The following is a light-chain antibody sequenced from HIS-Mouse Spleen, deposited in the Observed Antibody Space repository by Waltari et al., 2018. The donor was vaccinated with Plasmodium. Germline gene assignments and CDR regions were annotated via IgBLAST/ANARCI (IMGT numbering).Light chain of an antibody. Sequence: EIVLTQSPGTLSLSPGERATLSCRASQSVSSSYFAWYQQKPGQAPRLLIYGASSRSTGIPDRFSGSGSGTDFTLTISRLEPEDFAVYYCQQYCSSPITFGQGTRLEIK. CDR2: GAS. CDR3: QQYCSSPIT. J-gene: IGKJ5*01. CDR1: QSVSSSY. V-gene: IGKV3-20*01.